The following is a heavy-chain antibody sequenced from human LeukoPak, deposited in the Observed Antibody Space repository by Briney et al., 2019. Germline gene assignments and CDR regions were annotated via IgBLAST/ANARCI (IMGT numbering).Heavy chain of an antibody. J-gene: IGHJ2*01. CDR1: GFTFNSYT. Sequence: GGSLRLSCAASGFTFNSYTMNWVRQAPGKGLEWVSYISSTSSYTHYADSVKGRFTISRDNAKNSLYLQMNRLRAEDTAVYYCARTSSGWAPPQPAWYFDLWGRGTLVTVSS. V-gene: IGHV3-21*01. CDR3: ARTSSGWAPPQPAWYFDL. D-gene: IGHD6-19*01. CDR2: ISSTSSYT.